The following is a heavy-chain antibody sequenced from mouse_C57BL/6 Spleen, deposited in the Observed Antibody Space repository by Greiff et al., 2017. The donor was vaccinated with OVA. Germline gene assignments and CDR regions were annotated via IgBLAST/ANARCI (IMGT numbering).Heavy chain of an antibody. CDR1: GYTFTSYW. V-gene: IGHV1-69*01. J-gene: IGHJ1*03. CDR2: IDPSDSYT. Sequence: VQLQQPGAELVMPGASVKLSCKASGYTFTSYWMHWVKQRPGQGLEWIGEIDPSDSYTNYNQKFKGKSTLTVDKSSSTAYMQLSSLTSEDSAVYYCARDSSGYLYFDVWGTGTTVTVSS. D-gene: IGHD3-2*02. CDR3: ARDSSGYLYFDV.